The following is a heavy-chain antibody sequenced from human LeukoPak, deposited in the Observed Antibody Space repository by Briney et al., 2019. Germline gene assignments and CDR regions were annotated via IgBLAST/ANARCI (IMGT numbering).Heavy chain of an antibody. CDR1: GFIFSSYG. CDR3: ARGKSPGIAVAYDY. J-gene: IGHJ4*02. Sequence: PGGSLRLSCAASGFIFSSYGMHWVRQAPGKGLEWVAVIWYDGSKIYYADSVKGRFTISRDNSMNTLYLEMNSLRAEDTAVYYCARGKSPGIAVAYDYWGQGTLVTVSS. V-gene: IGHV3-33*01. D-gene: IGHD6-19*01. CDR2: IWYDGSKI.